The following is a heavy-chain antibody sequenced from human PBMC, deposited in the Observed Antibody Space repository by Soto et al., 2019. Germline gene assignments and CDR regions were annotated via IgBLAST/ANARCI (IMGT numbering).Heavy chain of an antibody. J-gene: IGHJ5*02. D-gene: IGHD6-19*01. V-gene: IGHV1-69*01. CDR3: ARDRERQWLVRGDNWFDP. Sequence: QVQLVQSGAEVKKPGSSVKVSCKASGGTFSSYAISWVRQAPGQGLEWMGGIIPIFGTANYAQKFQGRVTITADESTSTAYMELSSLRSEDTAVYYCARDRERQWLVRGDNWFDPWGQGTLVTVSS. CDR2: IIPIFGTA. CDR1: GGTFSSYA.